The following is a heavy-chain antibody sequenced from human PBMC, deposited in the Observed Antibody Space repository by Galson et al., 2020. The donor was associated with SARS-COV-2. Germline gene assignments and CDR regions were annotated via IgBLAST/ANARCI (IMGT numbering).Heavy chain of an antibody. V-gene: IGHV1-8*01. CDR3: ARGRPYNYNSLDL. CDR2: MNPFSGNT. Sequence: ASVKVSCKASGYTFSSYDINWVRQVPGQGLEWLGWMNPFSGNTRFAQKFQGRVTMTRNNSISVAHMELAGLTSEDTTIYYCARGRPYNYNSLDLWGQGTSVIVSS. J-gene: IGHJ6*02. CDR1: GYTFSSYD.